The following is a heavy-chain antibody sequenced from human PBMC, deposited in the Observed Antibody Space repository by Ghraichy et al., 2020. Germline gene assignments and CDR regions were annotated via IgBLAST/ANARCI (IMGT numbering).Heavy chain of an antibody. CDR3: TTDSGLYGSGSDYHDY. CDR1: GFTFSNAW. Sequence: LSLTCAASGFTFSNAWMSWVRQAPGKGLEWVGRIKSKTDGGTTDYAAPVKGRFTISRDDSKNTLYLQMNSLKTEDTAVYYCTTDSGLYGSGSDYHDYWGQGTLVTVSS. V-gene: IGHV3-15*01. D-gene: IGHD3-10*01. J-gene: IGHJ4*02. CDR2: IKSKTDGGTT.